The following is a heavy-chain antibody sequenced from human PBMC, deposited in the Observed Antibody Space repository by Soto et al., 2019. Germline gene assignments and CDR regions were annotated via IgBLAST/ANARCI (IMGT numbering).Heavy chain of an antibody. CDR1: GFTFSSYA. CDR2: ILNGGGTT. CDR3: AKVTRNGYSSFDS. J-gene: IGHJ4*02. Sequence: GGSLRLSCAASGFTFSSYAMSWVRQAPGKGLEWVSAILNGGGTTYYADSVKGRFTISRDDSRNTLFLQVNSLRAEDTAIYYCAKVTRNGYSSFDSWAQGTLVTVSS. D-gene: IGHD3-22*01. V-gene: IGHV3-23*01.